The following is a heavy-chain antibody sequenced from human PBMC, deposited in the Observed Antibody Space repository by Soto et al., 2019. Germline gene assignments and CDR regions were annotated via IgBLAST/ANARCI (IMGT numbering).Heavy chain of an antibody. CDR2: ISYDGSNK. CDR3: ATQSYDIWTGYVDY. V-gene: IGHV3-30*03. CDR1: GFTFSSYG. J-gene: IGHJ4*02. Sequence: QVQLVESGGGVVQPGRSLRLSCAASGFTFSSYGMHWVRQAPGKGLEWVAVISYDGSNKYYADSVKGRFTISRDNSKNTLYLQMNSLRAEDTAVYYCATQSYDIWTGYVDYWGQGTLVTVSS. D-gene: IGHD3-9*01.